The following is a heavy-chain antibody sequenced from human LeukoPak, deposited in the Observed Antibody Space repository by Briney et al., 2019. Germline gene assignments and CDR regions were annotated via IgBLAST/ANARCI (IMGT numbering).Heavy chain of an antibody. CDR3: ARTPSVYYGSGNYFDY. CDR1: GFTFSSYG. J-gene: IGHJ4*02. D-gene: IGHD3-10*01. CDR2: IWSDGSNK. V-gene: IGHV3-33*01. Sequence: PGRSLRLSCAASGFTFSSYGMHWVRQAPGKGLEWVTIIWSDGSNKYYADSVKGRFTISRDSSKNTLYLQMNSLRAEDTAVYYCARTPSVYYGSGNYFDYWGQGTLVTVSS.